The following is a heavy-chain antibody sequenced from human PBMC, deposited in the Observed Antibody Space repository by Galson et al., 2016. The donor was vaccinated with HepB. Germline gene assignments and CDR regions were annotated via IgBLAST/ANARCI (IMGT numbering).Heavy chain of an antibody. V-gene: IGHV3-13*04. CDR3: ARIARGSSYTLGYFDL. J-gene: IGHJ2*01. CDR1: GFTFRSYD. Sequence: SLRLSCAASGFTFRSYDMSWVRQSTGKGLEWVAAIGTLHDSFFPDSVQGRFSIPRENVKNSLYPQLNRLRAGDTAVYYCARIARGSSYTLGYFDLWGRGTLVTVSS. CDR2: IGTLHDS. D-gene: IGHD6-13*01.